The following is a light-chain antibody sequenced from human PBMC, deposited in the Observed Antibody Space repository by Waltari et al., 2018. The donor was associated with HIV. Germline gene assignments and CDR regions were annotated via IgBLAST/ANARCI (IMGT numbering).Light chain of an antibody. CDR2: DDG. V-gene: IGLV3-21*02. J-gene: IGLJ3*02. CDR1: QIRLRA. CDR3: QVWGATDDWV. Sequence: SYVLTPPPSVPVAPNQTATVARIGEQIRLRAVHWYRQRSCQAPEVVMHDDGDRAPGIPGRIIGSNSGDMATLTIASAEAGDEAVYYCQVWGATDDWVFGGGTKLTVL.